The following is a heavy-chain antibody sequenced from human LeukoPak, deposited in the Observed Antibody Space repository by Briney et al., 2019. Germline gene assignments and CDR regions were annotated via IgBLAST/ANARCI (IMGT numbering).Heavy chain of an antibody. J-gene: IGHJ1*01. CDR2: ISSNGGST. Sequence: GRSLRLSCSASGFTFSSYGMHWVRQAPGKGLECVSVISSNGGSTYYADSVEGRFTISRDNSKNTLYLKMSSLRAEDTAVYYCVKDPPYSSSWYFQYWGQGTLVTVSS. V-gene: IGHV3-64D*06. D-gene: IGHD6-13*01. CDR3: VKDPPYSSSWYFQY. CDR1: GFTFSSYG.